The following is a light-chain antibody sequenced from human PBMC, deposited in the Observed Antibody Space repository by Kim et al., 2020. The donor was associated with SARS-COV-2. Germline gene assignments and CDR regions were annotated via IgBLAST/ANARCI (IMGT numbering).Light chain of an antibody. J-gene: IGLJ2*01. CDR1: GSDVGGYSH. Sequence: GQSVTLSCTVSGSDVGGYSHVSWHQQYPGKAPKIMIYDVTKRPSGVSNRFSGSKSGNTASLTISGLQAEDEADYYCSSYTSTNTLVFGGGTQLTVL. V-gene: IGLV2-14*04. CDR2: DVT. CDR3: SSYTSTNTLV.